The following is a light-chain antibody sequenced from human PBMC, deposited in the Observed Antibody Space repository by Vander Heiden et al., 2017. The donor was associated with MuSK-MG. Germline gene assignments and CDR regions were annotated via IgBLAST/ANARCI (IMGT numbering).Light chain of an antibody. Sequence: DIQMTQSPSSLSASVGDRVTITCRASQSISSYLNWYQQKPGKAPKLLIYAASSLQSGVPSRFSGSGSGTDFTLTISSLQPEDFATYYRGFFGPGTKVDIK. CDR3: GF. V-gene: IGKV1-39*01. CDR2: AAS. J-gene: IGKJ3*01. CDR1: QSISSY.